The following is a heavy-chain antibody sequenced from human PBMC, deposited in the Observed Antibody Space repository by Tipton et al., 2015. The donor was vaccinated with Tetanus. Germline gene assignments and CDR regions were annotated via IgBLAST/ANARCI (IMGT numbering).Heavy chain of an antibody. CDR3: AKLLRVRARGNTMVVVVPPGYFDY. CDR2: IYFSGST. Sequence: TLSLTCTVSGASISNSSSYWGWIRQSPGKGLEWIGNIYFSGSTYYNPYLKSRLTISVDTSKNQFSLSLNSVTAADTAVYYCAKLLRVRARGNTMVVVVPPGYFDYWGQGALVTVST. D-gene: IGHD2-15*01. CDR1: GASISNSSSY. J-gene: IGHJ4*02. V-gene: IGHV4-39*01.